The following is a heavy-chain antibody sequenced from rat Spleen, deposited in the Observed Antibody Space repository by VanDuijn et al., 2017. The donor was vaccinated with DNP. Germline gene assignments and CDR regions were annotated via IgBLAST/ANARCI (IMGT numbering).Heavy chain of an antibody. CDR1: GFTFNYYW. CDR2: ITSGGST. V-gene: IGHV5-25*01. CDR3: ARRKNYGLSYCFDY. D-gene: IGHD1-6*01. Sequence: EVQLVESGGGLVQPGRSMKLSCAASGFTFNYYWMAWIRQVPGKGLEWIASITSGGSTYYRDSVKGRFTISRDNARSTLYLQMDSLRSEDTATYYCARRKNYGLSYCFDYWGQGVMVTVSS. J-gene: IGHJ2*01.